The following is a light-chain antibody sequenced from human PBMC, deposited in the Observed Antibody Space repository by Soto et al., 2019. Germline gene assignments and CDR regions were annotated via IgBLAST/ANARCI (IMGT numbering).Light chain of an antibody. CDR3: QQSYNTPWT. CDR1: QSISSY. V-gene: IGKV1-39*01. CDR2: AAS. Sequence: DIQMTQSPSSLSASVGDRVTITCRASQSISSYLNWYQQKPGKAPKLLIYAASSLQSGVPSRFSDSASGTDFPLTISSLQPEDSATYYCQQSYNTPWTFGQGTKVEIK. J-gene: IGKJ1*01.